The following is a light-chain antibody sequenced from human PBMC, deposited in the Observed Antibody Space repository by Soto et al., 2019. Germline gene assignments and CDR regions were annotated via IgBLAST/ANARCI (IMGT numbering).Light chain of an antibody. CDR1: QSISSW. Sequence: DIQMTQSPSTLSASVGDRVTITCRASQSISSWLAWYQQKPGKAPKLLIYKASSLESGVPSRFSGSGSGTEFTLTLSSLQPDDFATYYGQQYNSCPIPFGQGTRLEIK. CDR3: QQYNSCPIP. CDR2: KAS. J-gene: IGKJ5*01. V-gene: IGKV1-5*03.